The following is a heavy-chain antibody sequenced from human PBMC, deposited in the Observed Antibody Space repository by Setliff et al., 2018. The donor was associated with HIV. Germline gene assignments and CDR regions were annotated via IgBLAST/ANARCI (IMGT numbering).Heavy chain of an antibody. J-gene: IGHJ4*02. Sequence: PSETLSLTCTVSYGPISGHYWTWIRQPPGKGLEWIGYIHHSGGTQYNPSLMSRLTMSVDSSKNQFSLSLSSVTAADTAVYYCARLPDINSWPFDYWARGTLVTV. CDR3: ARLPDINSWPFDY. CDR2: IHHSGGT. CDR1: YGPISGHY. V-gene: IGHV4-59*11. D-gene: IGHD6-13*01.